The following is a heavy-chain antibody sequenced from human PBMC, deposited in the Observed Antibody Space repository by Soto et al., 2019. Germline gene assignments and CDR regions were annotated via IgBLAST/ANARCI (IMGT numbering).Heavy chain of an antibody. CDR3: ARDPDRSGFYFFDC. CDR1: GGTFSNHA. D-gene: IGHD3-22*01. J-gene: IGHJ4*02. V-gene: IGHV1-69*13. Sequence: SVKVSCKASGGTFSNHAISWVRQAPGQGPEWMGGIIPISGTTNYAQKFQGRVTITADESMTTAYMELSSLRSEDTAVYYCARDPDRSGFYFFDCWHEGPLVTVSS. CDR2: IIPISGTT.